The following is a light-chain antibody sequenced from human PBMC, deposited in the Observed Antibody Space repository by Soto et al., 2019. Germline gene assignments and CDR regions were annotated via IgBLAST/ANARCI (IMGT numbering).Light chain of an antibody. Sequence: QSVPAQPATVSGSPGQTITNTCTGKNSDIGSYNFVSWFQKNPGKAPKLIMYDVNKWPSGLPRRFSGSTSGNTASLTISGLQAMDEGVYYCCSYAGSGTFGFGGGTKVTVL. CDR1: NSDIGSYNF. J-gene: IGLJ2*01. CDR2: DVN. CDR3: CSYAGSGTFG. V-gene: IGLV2-23*02.